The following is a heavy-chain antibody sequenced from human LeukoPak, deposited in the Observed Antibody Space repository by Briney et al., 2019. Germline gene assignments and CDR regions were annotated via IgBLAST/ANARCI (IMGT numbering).Heavy chain of an antibody. CDR2: ISSSGSTI. D-gene: IGHD6-19*01. V-gene: IGHV3-11*04. CDR3: ARAPRGFQWLGQYFQH. CDR1: GFTFSDYY. Sequence: PGGSLRLSCAASGFTFSDYYMSWIRQAPGKGLEWVSYISSSGSTIYYADSVKGRFTISRDNAKNSLYLQMNSLRAEDTAVYNCARAPRGFQWLGQYFQHWGQGTLVTVSS. J-gene: IGHJ1*01.